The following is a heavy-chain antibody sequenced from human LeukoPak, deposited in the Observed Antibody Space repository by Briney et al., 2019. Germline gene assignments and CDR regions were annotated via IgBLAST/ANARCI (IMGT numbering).Heavy chain of an antibody. CDR1: GYSFTSYW. V-gene: IGHV5-51*01. D-gene: IGHD6-19*01. J-gene: IGHJ4*02. Sequence: KPGESLRISCKGSGYSFTSYWIGWVRQMPGKGLEWMGFIYPGDSDTKYSPSFQGQVTISADKSISTAHLQWSSLKASDTAMYYCVRTPGIAVGHFDYWGQGTLVTVSS. CDR3: VRTPGIAVGHFDY. CDR2: IYPGDSDT.